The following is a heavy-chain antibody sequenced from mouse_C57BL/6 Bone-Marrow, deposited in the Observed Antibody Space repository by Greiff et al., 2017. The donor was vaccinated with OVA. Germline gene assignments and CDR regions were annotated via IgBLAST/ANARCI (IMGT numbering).Heavy chain of an antibody. CDR3: TTSYYYGIYAMDY. D-gene: IGHD1-1*01. V-gene: IGHV14-4*01. CDR2: IDPENGDT. Sequence: VQLKESGAELVRPGASVKLSCTASGFNIKDDYMHWVKQRPEQGLEWIGWIDPENGDTEYASTFQGKATITADTYSNTAYLQISSLTSEDTAVYYWTTSYYYGIYAMDYWGQGTSVTVSS. CDR1: GFNIKDDY. J-gene: IGHJ4*01.